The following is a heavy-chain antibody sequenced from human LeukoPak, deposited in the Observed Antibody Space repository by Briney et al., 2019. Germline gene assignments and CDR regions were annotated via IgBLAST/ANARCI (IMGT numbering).Heavy chain of an antibody. D-gene: IGHD6-13*01. V-gene: IGHV4-34*01. J-gene: IGHJ5*02. CDR1: GGSFSGYY. Sequence: SETLSLTCAVYGGSFSGYYWSWIRQPPGKGLEWIGEINHSGSTNYNPSLKSRVTISVDTSKNQFSLKLSSVTAADTAVYYCARVLPSIAAAGTQLNWLDPWGQGTLVTVSS. CDR3: ARVLPSIAAAGTQLNWLDP. CDR2: INHSGST.